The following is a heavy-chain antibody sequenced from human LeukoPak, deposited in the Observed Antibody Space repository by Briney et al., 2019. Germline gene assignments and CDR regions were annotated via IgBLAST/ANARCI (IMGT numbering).Heavy chain of an antibody. CDR1: GFTFSSYA. D-gene: IGHD1-26*01. CDR2: ISGSGGST. V-gene: IGHV3-23*01. CDR3: AKRGVVGATNNENNYYYYYGMDV. Sequence: GGSLGLSCAASGFTFSSYAMSWVRQAPGKGLEWVSAISGSGGSTYYADSVKGRFTISRDNSKNTLYLQMNSLRAEDTAVYYCAKRGVVGATNNENNYYYYYGMDVWGQGTTVTVSS. J-gene: IGHJ6*02.